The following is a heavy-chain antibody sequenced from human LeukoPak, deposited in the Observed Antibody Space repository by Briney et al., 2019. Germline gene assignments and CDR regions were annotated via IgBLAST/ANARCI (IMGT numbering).Heavy chain of an antibody. CDR1: GFTFSGSA. D-gene: IGHD3-10*01. CDR3: TSRITMVRGVTRVDY. CDR2: IRSKANSYAT. J-gene: IGHJ4*02. Sequence: GGSLRLSCAASGFTFSGSAMHWVRQASGKGLEWVGRIRSKANSYATAYAASVKGRFTSSRDDSKNTAYLQMNSLKTEDTAVYYCTSRITMVRGVTRVDYWGQGTLVTVSS. V-gene: IGHV3-73*01.